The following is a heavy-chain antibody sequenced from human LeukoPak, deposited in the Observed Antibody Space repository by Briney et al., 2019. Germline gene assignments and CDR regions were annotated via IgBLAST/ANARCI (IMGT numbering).Heavy chain of an antibody. CDR3: AKDGPYPYYYYYMDV. V-gene: IGHV3-23*01. J-gene: IGHJ6*03. D-gene: IGHD2-2*02. Sequence: GGSPGLSRAASGFPFRSHSMSWGRQAPGKGLEWGSALSGSGGSTYYADSVKGRFTISRDNSKNTLYLQMNSLRAEDTAVYYCAKDGPYPYYYYYMDVWGKGTTVTVSS. CDR2: LSGSGGST. CDR1: GFPFRSHS.